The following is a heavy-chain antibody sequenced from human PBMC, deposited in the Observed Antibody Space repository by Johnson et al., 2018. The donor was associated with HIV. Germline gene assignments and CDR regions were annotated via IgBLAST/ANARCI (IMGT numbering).Heavy chain of an antibody. J-gene: IGHJ3*02. CDR1: GFTFSSYA. V-gene: IGHV3-30*04. D-gene: IGHD1-26*01. CDR3: ARDMVGATFDDAFDI. Sequence: QVQLVESGGGLVQPGGSLRLSCAVSGFTFSSYAMHWVRQAPGKGLEWVAVISYDGSNKYYADSVKGRFTISRDNSKNTLYLQMNSLRAEDTAVYYCARDMVGATFDDAFDIWGQGTKVTVSS. CDR2: ISYDGSNK.